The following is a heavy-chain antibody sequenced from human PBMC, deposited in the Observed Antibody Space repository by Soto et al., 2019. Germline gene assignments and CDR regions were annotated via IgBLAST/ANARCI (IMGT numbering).Heavy chain of an antibody. D-gene: IGHD3-9*01. V-gene: IGHV4-59*08. CDR1: GGSISSYY. J-gene: IGHJ4*02. CDR2: IYYSGST. CDR3: ARGLTLEHLHTNVLRYFDWLLFDY. Sequence: SETLSLTCTVSGGSISSYYWSWIRQPPGKGLEWIGYIYYSGSTNYNPSLKSRVTISVDTSKNQFSLKLSSVTAADTAVYYCARGLTLEHLHTNVLRYFDWLLFDYWGQGTLVTVSS.